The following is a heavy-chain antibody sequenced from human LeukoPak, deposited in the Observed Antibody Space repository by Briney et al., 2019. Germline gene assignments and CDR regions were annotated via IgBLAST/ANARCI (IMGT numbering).Heavy chain of an antibody. D-gene: IGHD4/OR15-4a*01. CDR3: ARRAGAYSHPYDY. V-gene: IGHV3-53*01. Sequence: RGSLRLSCTVSGFTVSSDSMSWVRQAPGKGLEWVSFIYSGGSTHYSDSVKGRFTISRDNSKNTLYLQMNSLRAEDTAVYYCARRAGAYSHPYDYWGQGTLVTVSS. J-gene: IGHJ4*02. CDR2: IYSGGST. CDR1: GFTVSSDS.